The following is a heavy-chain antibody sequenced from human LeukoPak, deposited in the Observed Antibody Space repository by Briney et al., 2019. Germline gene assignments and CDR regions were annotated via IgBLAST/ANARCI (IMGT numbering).Heavy chain of an antibody. CDR1: GFTFSSYE. CDR2: ISSSANKI. Sequence: SGGSLRLSCAASGFTFSSYEMNWVRQAPGKGLEWVSYISSSANKIYYADSVKGRFTISRDNAKNSLYLQMNSLRAEDTAVYYCARSAPYSGYSGFDYWGQGTLVTVSS. CDR3: ARSAPYSGYSGFDY. J-gene: IGHJ4*02. V-gene: IGHV3-48*03. D-gene: IGHD3-22*01.